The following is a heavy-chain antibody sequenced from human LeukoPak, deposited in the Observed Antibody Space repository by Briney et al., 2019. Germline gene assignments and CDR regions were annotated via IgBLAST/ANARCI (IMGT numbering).Heavy chain of an antibody. V-gene: IGHV1-8*01. D-gene: IGHD3-22*01. CDR2: MNPNSGNT. CDR1: GYTSTSYD. CDR3: ARSFYDSCGFGDAFDI. Sequence: GASVKVSCKASGYTSTSYDINWVRQATGQGLEWTGWMNPNSGNTGYAQKFQGRVTMTRNTSISTAYMGLSSLRSEDTAVYYCARSFYDSCGFGDAFDIWGQGTMVTVSS. J-gene: IGHJ3*02.